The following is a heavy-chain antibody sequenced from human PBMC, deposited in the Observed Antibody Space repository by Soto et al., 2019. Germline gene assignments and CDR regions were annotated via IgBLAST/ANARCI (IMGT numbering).Heavy chain of an antibody. CDR1: GYTFTSYA. CDR3: AKDSDIAVAGTFDY. J-gene: IGHJ4*02. CDR2: INAGNGNT. V-gene: IGHV1-3*01. Sequence: GASVKVSCKASGYTFTSYAMHWVRQAPGQRLEWMGWINAGNGNTKYSQKFQGRVTITRDTSASTAYMELSSLRSEDTAVYYCAKDSDIAVAGTFDYCGQGTLVTVSS. D-gene: IGHD6-19*01.